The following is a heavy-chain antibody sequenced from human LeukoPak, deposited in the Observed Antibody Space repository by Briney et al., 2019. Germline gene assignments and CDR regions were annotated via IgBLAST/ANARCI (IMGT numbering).Heavy chain of an antibody. Sequence: PGGSLRLSCAASGFTFSSYGMHWVRQAPGKGLEWVSGISGSGSSTYYADSVKGRFNISRDNSKNMVYLQMNRLRADDTAVYHCAKEGYASSWYRFDYWGQRTLVTVSS. D-gene: IGHD6-13*01. CDR1: GFTFSSYG. V-gene: IGHV3-23*01. CDR2: ISGSGSST. J-gene: IGHJ4*02. CDR3: AKEGYASSWYRFDY.